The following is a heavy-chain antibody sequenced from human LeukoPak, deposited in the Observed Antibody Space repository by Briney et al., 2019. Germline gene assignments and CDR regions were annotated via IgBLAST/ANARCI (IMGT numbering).Heavy chain of an antibody. CDR2: IYYSGST. D-gene: IGHD1-1*01. V-gene: IGHV4-59*01. J-gene: IGHJ3*02. CDR1: GGSISSYY. Sequence: SETLSLTCTASGGSISSYYWGWIRQPPGKGLEWIGYIYYSGSTNYNPSLKSRVTISVDTSKNQFSLKLSSVTAADTAVYYCARSHLEAFDIWGQGTMVTVSS. CDR3: ARSHLEAFDI.